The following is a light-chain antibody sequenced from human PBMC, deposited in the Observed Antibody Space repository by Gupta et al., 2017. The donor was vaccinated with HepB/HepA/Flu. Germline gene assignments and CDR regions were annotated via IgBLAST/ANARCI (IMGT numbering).Light chain of an antibody. CDR3: QQANTVHPMYT. V-gene: IGKV1-12*01. CDR2: DAS. Sequence: DVQMTQSPSSVSASVGDRVTITCRARQGFTKWLAWYEKKQRKAPQRLIYDASSLQRAGISSCSGSGVGTNLNFTIISRQQEDFESYYCQQANTVHPMYTFGQGTKLDIK. CDR1: QGFTKW. J-gene: IGKJ2*01.